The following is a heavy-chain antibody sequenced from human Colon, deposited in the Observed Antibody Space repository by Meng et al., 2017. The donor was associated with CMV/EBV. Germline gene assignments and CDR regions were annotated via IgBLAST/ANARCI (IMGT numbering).Heavy chain of an antibody. D-gene: IGHD6-6*01. V-gene: IGHV4-59*01. CDR1: GGSISSYH. Sequence: SETLSLTCIVSGGSISSYHWSWIRQPPGKGLEWIGYIRYSGSTNSNPSLKSRATISVDTSKNQFSLKLSSVTAADTAVYYCAREGSPSWGFDPWGQGTLVTVSS. CDR2: IRYSGST. J-gene: IGHJ5*02. CDR3: AREGSPSWGFDP.